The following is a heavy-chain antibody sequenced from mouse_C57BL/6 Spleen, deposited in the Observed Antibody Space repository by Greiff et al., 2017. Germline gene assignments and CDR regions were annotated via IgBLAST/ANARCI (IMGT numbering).Heavy chain of an antibody. CDR3: ARWDYGSSYGYGYFDV. CDR1: GYTFTSYW. V-gene: IGHV1-7*01. CDR2: INPSSGYT. D-gene: IGHD1-1*01. Sequence: VQLVESGAELAKPGASVKLSCKASGYTFTSYWMHWVQQRPGQGLEWIGYINPSSGYTTYNQKFTDKATLTADTSSSTAYMHQSRMTYEYSAVYYCARWDYGSSYGYGYFDVWGTGTTVTVSS. J-gene: IGHJ1*03.